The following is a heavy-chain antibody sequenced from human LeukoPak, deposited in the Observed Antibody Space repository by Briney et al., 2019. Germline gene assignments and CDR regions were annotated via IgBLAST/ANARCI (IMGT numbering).Heavy chain of an antibody. Sequence: SVKVSCKASGGTFSSYAISWVRQAPGQGLEWMGGIIPIFGTANYAQKFQGRVTITADESTSTAYMELSSLRSEDTAVYYCARGQLYCGGDCYSSDYWGQGTLVTVSS. J-gene: IGHJ4*02. V-gene: IGHV1-69*13. CDR1: GGTFSSYA. CDR3: ARGQLYCGGDCYSSDY. D-gene: IGHD2-21*02. CDR2: IIPIFGTA.